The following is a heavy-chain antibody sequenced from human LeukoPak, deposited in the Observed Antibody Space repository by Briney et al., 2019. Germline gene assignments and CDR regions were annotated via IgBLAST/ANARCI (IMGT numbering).Heavy chain of an antibody. CDR3: ARGIQLWLIPRFDP. D-gene: IGHD5-18*01. Sequence: GASVKVSCKASGYTFASYDINWVRQATGQGLEWMGWMNPNSGNTGYAQKFQGRVTMTRNTSISTAYMELSSLRSEDTAVYYCARGIQLWLIPRFDPWGQGTLVTVSS. CDR2: MNPNSGNT. CDR1: GYTFASYD. V-gene: IGHV1-8*01. J-gene: IGHJ5*02.